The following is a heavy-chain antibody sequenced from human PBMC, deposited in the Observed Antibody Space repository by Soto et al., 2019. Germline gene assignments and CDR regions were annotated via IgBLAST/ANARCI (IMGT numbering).Heavy chain of an antibody. D-gene: IGHD1-7*01. V-gene: IGHV3-9*01. CDR2: ISWNSGSI. CDR1: GFTFDDYA. CDR3: AKGGITGTTQNFGY. Sequence: SRRLSCAASGFTFDDYAMHWVRQAPGKGLEWVSGISWNSGSIGYADSVKGRFTISRDNAKNSLYLQMNSLRAEDTALYYCAKGGITGTTQNFGYWGQGTLVTVSS. J-gene: IGHJ4*02.